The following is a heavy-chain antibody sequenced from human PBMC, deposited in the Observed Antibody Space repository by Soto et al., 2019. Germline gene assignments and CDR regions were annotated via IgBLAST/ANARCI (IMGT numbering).Heavy chain of an antibody. CDR2: ISYSGST. D-gene: IGHD5-18*01. J-gene: IGHJ6*03. CDR3: ARDYGYGRPSFIYYHMDV. Sequence: QVQLQESGPGLVKPSQTLSLTCSVSGCSVSSGVFYWNWIRQHPGKVLEWIGYISYSGSTSYNPSLTIRVTISLDTSKNQFSMRLSSVTAADEAVYSCARDYGYGRPSFIYYHMDVWGKGHTVTVSS. CDR1: GCSVSSGVFY. V-gene: IGHV4-31*03.